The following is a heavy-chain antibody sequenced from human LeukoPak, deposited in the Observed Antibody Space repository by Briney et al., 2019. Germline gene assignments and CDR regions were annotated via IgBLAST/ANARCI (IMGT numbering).Heavy chain of an antibody. Sequence: GGSLRLSXAASGFTFSDSAMNWVRQALGKGLEWLSSISNSGTNIYYADSVKGRFTISRDNSKKTLYLQMKSLRVEDTAVYYCAGGYDSSGYTDAFDIWGQGTVVTVSS. CDR2: ISNSGTNI. D-gene: IGHD3-22*01. CDR1: GFTFSDSA. V-gene: IGHV3-23*01. J-gene: IGHJ3*02. CDR3: AGGYDSSGYTDAFDI.